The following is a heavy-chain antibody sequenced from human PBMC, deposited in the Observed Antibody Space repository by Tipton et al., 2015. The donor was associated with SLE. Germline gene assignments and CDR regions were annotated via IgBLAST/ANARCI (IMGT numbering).Heavy chain of an antibody. Sequence: SLRLSCAASGFTFSSYSMKLVRQAPGKGLEWVSSISSSSYIYYADSVKGRFTISRDNAKNSLYLQMNSLRAEATAVYYCARDRYFDLWGRGTLVTVSS. CDR1: GFTFSSYS. CDR3: ARDRYFDL. CDR2: ISSSSYI. J-gene: IGHJ2*01. V-gene: IGHV3-21*01.